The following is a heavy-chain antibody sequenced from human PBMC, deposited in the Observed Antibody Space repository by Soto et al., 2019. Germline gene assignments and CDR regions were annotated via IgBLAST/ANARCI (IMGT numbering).Heavy chain of an antibody. CDR2: IIPIFGTA. V-gene: IGHV1-69*01. D-gene: IGHD3-22*01. J-gene: IGHJ3*02. Sequence: QVQLVQSGAEVKKPGSSVKVSCKASGGTFSSYAISWVRQAPGQGLEWMGGIIPIFGTANYAQKFQGRVTITADESTSTAYMELSSLRSEDTAVYYCARDLTYDISGYYYGDDAFDIWGQGTMVTVSS. CDR1: GGTFSSYA. CDR3: ARDLTYDISGYYYGDDAFDI.